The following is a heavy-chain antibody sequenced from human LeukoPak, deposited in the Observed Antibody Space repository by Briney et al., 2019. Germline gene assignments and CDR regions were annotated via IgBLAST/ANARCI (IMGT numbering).Heavy chain of an antibody. CDR1: GFTFSSYA. D-gene: IGHD1-26*01. J-gene: IGHJ5*02. CDR2: ISGSGGST. V-gene: IGHV3-23*01. Sequence: GGSLRLSCAASGFTFSSYAMSWVRQAPGKGLEWVSAISGSGGSTYYADSVKGRFTISRDNSKNTLYLQMNSLRAEDTAVYYCARTIGGSYYQWFDPWGQGTLVTVSS. CDR3: ARTIGGSYYQWFDP.